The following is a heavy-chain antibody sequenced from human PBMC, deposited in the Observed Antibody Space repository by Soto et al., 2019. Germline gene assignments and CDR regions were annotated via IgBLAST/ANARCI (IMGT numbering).Heavy chain of an antibody. CDR1: GGSISSGEYY. CDR3: ARDGGFCTNGVCPVYYYYGMDV. V-gene: IGHV4-30-4*01. D-gene: IGHD2-8*01. CDR2: IYYSGTT. J-gene: IGHJ6*02. Sequence: PSETLSLTCTVSGGSISSGEYYWSWIRQPPGEGLEWIGNIYYSGTTYNNPSLKSRVTISVDTSNNQFSLKLSSVTAADTAVYYCARDGGFCTNGVCPVYYYYGMDVWGQGTTVT.